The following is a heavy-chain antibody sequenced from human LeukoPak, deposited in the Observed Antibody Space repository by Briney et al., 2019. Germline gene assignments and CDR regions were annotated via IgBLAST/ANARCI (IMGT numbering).Heavy chain of an antibody. CDR3: ARNQRITMVREAGAFDI. Sequence: SETLSLTCTVSGGSVSSTSFYWGWIRQPPGKGLEWIGTIYYSGSTYYNPSLKSRVTISVDTSKNQFSLRLSSVTAADTAVYYCARNQRITMVREAGAFDIWGQGTLVTVSS. CDR2: IYYSGST. V-gene: IGHV4-39*01. J-gene: IGHJ3*02. CDR1: GGSVSSTSFY. D-gene: IGHD3-10*01.